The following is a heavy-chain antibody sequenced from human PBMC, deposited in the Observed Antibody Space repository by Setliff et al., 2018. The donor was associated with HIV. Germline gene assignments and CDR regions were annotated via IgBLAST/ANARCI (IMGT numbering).Heavy chain of an antibody. V-gene: IGHV3-53*01. Sequence: GGSLRLSCEASGFRVTDTYMAWVRQAPGKGLEWDTLIHKAGKTYYADFVKGRFTIARDDTKNTVSLQMSNLEPGDTAMYYCAKGGYGGAYYVAGYWGQGTKVTVSS. CDR1: GFRVTDTY. CDR2: IHKAGKT. D-gene: IGHD5-18*01. J-gene: IGHJ4*02. CDR3: AKGGYGGAYYVAGY.